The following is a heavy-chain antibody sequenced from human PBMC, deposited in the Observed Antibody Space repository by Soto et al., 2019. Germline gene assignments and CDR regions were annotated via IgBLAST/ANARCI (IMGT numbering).Heavy chain of an antibody. CDR2: IIPIFGTA. Sequence: GASVKVSCKASGGTFSSYAISWVRQAPGQGLEWMGGIIPIFGTANYAQKFQGRVTITADESTSTAYMELSSLRSEDTALYYCAKDGQYRTDGFDVWGQGTMVTVSS. CDR3: AKDGQYRTDGFDV. CDR1: GGTFSSYA. V-gene: IGHV1-69*13. D-gene: IGHD6-6*01. J-gene: IGHJ3*01.